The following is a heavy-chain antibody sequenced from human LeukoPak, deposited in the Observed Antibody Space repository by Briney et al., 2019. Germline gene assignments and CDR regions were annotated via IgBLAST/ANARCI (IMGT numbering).Heavy chain of an antibody. D-gene: IGHD3-10*01. CDR2: IYSGGST. V-gene: IGHV3-53*01. Sequence: PGGSLRLSCAASGFTVSSNYMNWVRQAPGKGLEWVSVIYSGGSTYYADSVKGRFTISRDNSKNTLYLQMNSLRAEDTAVYYCARDRDANWFDPWGQGTLVTVSP. CDR1: GFTVSSNY. CDR3: ARDRDANWFDP. J-gene: IGHJ5*02.